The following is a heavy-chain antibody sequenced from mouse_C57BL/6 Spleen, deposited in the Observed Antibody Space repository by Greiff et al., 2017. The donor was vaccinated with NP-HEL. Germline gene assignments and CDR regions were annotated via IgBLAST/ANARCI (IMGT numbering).Heavy chain of an antibody. D-gene: IGHD2-5*01. J-gene: IGHJ2*01. Sequence: VQLQQSGPELVKPGASVKISCKASGYTFTDYYMNWVKQSHGKSLEWIGDINPNNGGTSYNQKFKGKATLTVDKSSSTAYMELRSLTSEDSAVYYCANSNYGGYFDYWGQGTTLTVSS. CDR2: INPNNGGT. V-gene: IGHV1-26*01. CDR3: ANSNYGGYFDY. CDR1: GYTFTDYY.